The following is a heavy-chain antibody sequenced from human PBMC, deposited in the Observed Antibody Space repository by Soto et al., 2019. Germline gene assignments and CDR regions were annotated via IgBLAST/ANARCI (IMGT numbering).Heavy chain of an antibody. Sequence: SETLSLTCAVYGGSFSGYYWSWIRQPPGKGLEWIGEINHSGSTNYNPSLKSQVTISVDTSKNQFSLKLSSVTAADTAVYYCARVLYGSGSSNWFDPWGQGTLVTVSS. CDR1: GGSFSGYY. J-gene: IGHJ5*02. CDR2: INHSGST. V-gene: IGHV4-34*01. CDR3: ARVLYGSGSSNWFDP. D-gene: IGHD3-10*01.